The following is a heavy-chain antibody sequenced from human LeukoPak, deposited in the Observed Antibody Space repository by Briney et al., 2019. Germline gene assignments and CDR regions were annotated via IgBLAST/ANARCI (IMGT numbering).Heavy chain of an antibody. CDR3: ARRSNSYYTFDY. CDR1: GFIFSDHY. V-gene: IGHV3-72*01. Sequence: GGSLRLSCAASGFIFSDHYMDWVRQAPGKGLEWLACSRDKAKSYSTEHAASVKGRFTISRDNSKNSLYLQMNSLKTEDTAVYYCARRSNSYYTFDYWGQGTLVTVSS. D-gene: IGHD1-26*01. J-gene: IGHJ4*02. CDR2: SRDKAKSYST.